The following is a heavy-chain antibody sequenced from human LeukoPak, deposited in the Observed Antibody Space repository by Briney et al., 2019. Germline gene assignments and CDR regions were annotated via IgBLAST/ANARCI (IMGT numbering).Heavy chain of an antibody. V-gene: IGHV3-23*01. CDR2: IIASGGST. J-gene: IGHJ6*02. CDR3: ARYCTNTNCLPNYYGMDV. CDR1: GFTFSRYG. D-gene: IGHD2-2*01. Sequence: GGPLRLSCAAAGFTFSRYGMSWGRQSPGEGLEWGSAIIASGGSTYHADSVKGRFTISRDNSKNTLYLQLNSLRVDDTAVYYCARYCTNTNCLPNYYGMDVWGQGTTVTVSS.